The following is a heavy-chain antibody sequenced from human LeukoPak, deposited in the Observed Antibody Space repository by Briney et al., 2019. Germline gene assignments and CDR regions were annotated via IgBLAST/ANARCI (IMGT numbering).Heavy chain of an antibody. D-gene: IGHD3-10*01. CDR3: ASSPLSYYGSGSYYNVVDY. CDR2: IIPIFGTA. V-gene: IGHV1-69*05. J-gene: IGHJ4*02. Sequence: ASVKVSCKASGGTFSSYAISWVRQAPGQGLERMGGIIPIFGTANYAQKFQGRVTITTDESTSTACMELSSLRSEDTAVYYCASSPLSYYGSGSYYNVVDYWGQGTLVTVSS. CDR1: GGTFSSYA.